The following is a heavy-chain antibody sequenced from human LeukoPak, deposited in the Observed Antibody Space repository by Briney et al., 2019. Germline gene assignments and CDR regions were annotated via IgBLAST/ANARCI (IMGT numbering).Heavy chain of an antibody. J-gene: IGHJ5*02. CDR2: ISSSSSYI. V-gene: IGHV3-21*01. CDR3: SKDLTYDFGVDLDP. CDR1: GFTFSSYS. D-gene: IGHD3-10*01. Sequence: GGSLRLSCAASGFTFSSYSMNWVRQAPGKGLEWVSSISSSSSYIYYADSVKGRFTISRDNAKNSLYLQMNSLRVEDAAVYYCSKDLTYDFGVDLDPWGQGTLVTVSA.